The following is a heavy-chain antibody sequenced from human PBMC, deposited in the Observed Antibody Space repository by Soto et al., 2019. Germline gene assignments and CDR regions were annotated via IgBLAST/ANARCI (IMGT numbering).Heavy chain of an antibody. CDR2: TTPFSGDV. D-gene: IGHD1-26*01. J-gene: IGHJ4*02. CDR1: GNTFTYRY. CDR3: AGGGAGSGPFTWELPDH. Sequence: GASVNVSCKALGNTFTYRYLHWVRQAPGQALEWMGWTTPFSGDVHYAQKFQERVTITRDRSINTAYMQMSSLRSEDTAMYFCAGGGAGSGPFTWELPDHWGQGTLVTVSS. V-gene: IGHV1-45*02.